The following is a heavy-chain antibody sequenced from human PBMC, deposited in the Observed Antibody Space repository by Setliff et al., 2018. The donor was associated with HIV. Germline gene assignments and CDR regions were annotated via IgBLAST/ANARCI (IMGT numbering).Heavy chain of an antibody. CDR1: GFTFSNYW. CDR2: IAVDGSRT. V-gene: IGHV3-74*01. Sequence: LRLSCAASGFTFSNYWMHWVRQAPGKGPVWVSRIAVDGSRTDYADSVKGRFTISRDNARDTLYLEMNSLRAEDMALYYCAKGEGSSSWYSFDYWGQGTPVTVSS. CDR3: AKGEGSSSWYSFDY. J-gene: IGHJ4*02. D-gene: IGHD6-13*01.